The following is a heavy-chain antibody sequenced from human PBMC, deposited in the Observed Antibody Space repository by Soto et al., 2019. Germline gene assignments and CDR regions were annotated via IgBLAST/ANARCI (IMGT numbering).Heavy chain of an antibody. CDR3: AISKEVGYVTGY. D-gene: IGHD3-10*02. CDR1: GGSVSGNVY. V-gene: IGHV4-61*01. CDR2: SYYRGGA. J-gene: IGHJ4*02. Sequence: SETLSLTCTVSGGSVSGNVYWSWIRQPPGKGLEWIGCSYYRGGAKYNPSLKSRVTISVDTSKNQFSLTLNSVTATDTAVYYCAISKEVGYVTGYWGQGTLVTVSS.